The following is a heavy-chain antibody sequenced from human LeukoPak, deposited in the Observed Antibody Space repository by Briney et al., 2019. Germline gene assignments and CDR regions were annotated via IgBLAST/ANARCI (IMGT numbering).Heavy chain of an antibody. Sequence: HPGGSLRLSCAASGFTFSNYGMSWVRQAPGKGLEWVSAISGSGGSTYYADSVKGRFTISRDNSKNTLYLQLNSLTAEDTAVYYCAKGFTYVSPWGQGSLVTVSS. CDR2: ISGSGGST. J-gene: IGHJ5*02. V-gene: IGHV3-23*01. CDR3: AKGFTYVSP. D-gene: IGHD3-10*02. CDR1: GFTFSNYG.